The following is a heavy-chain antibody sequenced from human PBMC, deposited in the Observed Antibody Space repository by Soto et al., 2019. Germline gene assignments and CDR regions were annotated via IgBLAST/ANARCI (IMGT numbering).Heavy chain of an antibody. J-gene: IGHJ4*02. Sequence: SETLSLTCTVSGGSISSGNYCWSWIRQPPGKGLEWIGFIHYSGSSYYNPSLKSRVTISVDTSKNQFSLKLDSVTAADTAVYYCARDLDTATGLLYWGQGTLVTVSS. D-gene: IGHD5-18*01. CDR1: GGSISSGNYC. CDR2: IHYSGSS. V-gene: IGHV4-30-4*01. CDR3: ARDLDTATGLLY.